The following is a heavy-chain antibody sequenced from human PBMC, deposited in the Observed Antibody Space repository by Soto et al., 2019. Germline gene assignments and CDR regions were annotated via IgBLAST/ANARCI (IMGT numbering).Heavy chain of an antibody. Sequence: GGSLRLSCAASGFTFSSYAMSWVRQAPGKGLEWVSAISGSGGSTYYADSVKGRFTISRDNSKNTLYLQMNSLRAEDTAVYYCAKSVGGGATTYPYYFDYWGQGTLVTVSS. CDR3: AKSVGGGATTYPYYFDY. CDR1: GFTFSSYA. D-gene: IGHD1-26*01. J-gene: IGHJ4*02. V-gene: IGHV3-23*01. CDR2: ISGSGGST.